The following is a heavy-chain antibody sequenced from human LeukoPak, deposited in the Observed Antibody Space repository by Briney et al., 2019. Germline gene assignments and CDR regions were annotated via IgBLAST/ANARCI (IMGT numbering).Heavy chain of an antibody. D-gene: IGHD5-18*01. CDR3: AKDQYGYAFEYSDS. CDR2: ISNDGSKK. CDR1: GFTFSSCG. V-gene: IGHV3-30*18. Sequence: GGSLRLSCAASGFTFSSCGMHWVRQAPGKGLDWVAVISNDGSKKYYADSVKGRFTISRDNSKNTLSLQVSSLRTEDTAVYYWAKDQYGYAFEYSDSWGQGTLVTVSS. J-gene: IGHJ4*02.